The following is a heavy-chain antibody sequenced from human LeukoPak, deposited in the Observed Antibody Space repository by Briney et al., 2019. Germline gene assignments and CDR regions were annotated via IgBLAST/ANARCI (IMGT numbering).Heavy chain of an antibody. Sequence: GRSLRLSCAASGFTFSSYGMHWVRQAPGKGLEWVAVTWYDGSNKYYADSVKGRFTISRDNSKNTLYLQMNSLRAEDTAVYYCACTAIGAFDIWGQGTMVTVSS. CDR2: TWYDGSNK. D-gene: IGHD2-21*02. V-gene: IGHV3-33*01. CDR3: ACTAIGAFDI. J-gene: IGHJ3*02. CDR1: GFTFSSYG.